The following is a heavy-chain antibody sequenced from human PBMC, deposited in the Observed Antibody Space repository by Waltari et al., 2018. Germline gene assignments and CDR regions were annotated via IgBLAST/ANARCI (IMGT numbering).Heavy chain of an antibody. Sequence: QVQLVQSGAEVKKPGASVKVSCKASGYTFTSYDINWVRQATGQGLEWMGWMNPNSGNTGYAQKFQGRVTMTRNTSISTAYMELSSLRSEDTAVYYCARHWNVGQQWLGVYFDYWGQGTLVTVSS. CDR3: ARHWNVGQQWLGVYFDY. J-gene: IGHJ4*02. V-gene: IGHV1-8*01. CDR2: MNPNSGNT. CDR1: GYTFTSYD. D-gene: IGHD6-19*01.